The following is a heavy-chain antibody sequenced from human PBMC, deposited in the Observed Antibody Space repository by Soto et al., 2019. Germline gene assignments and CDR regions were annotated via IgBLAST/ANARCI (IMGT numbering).Heavy chain of an antibody. Sequence: SVKVSCKASGCTFSSYAISWVGQAPGQGLEWMGGIIPIFGTANYAQKFQGRVTITADESTSTAYMELSSLRSEDTAVYYCARNSYYYDSRGYSPEYWGRGPWVSVSS. J-gene: IGHJ4*02. V-gene: IGHV1-69*13. D-gene: IGHD3-22*01. CDR1: GCTFSSYA. CDR2: IIPIFGTA. CDR3: ARNSYYYDSRGYSPEY.